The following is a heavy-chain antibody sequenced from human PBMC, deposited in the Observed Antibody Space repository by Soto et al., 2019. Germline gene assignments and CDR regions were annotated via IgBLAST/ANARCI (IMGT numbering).Heavy chain of an antibody. V-gene: IGHV5-51*01. D-gene: IGHD3-10*01. J-gene: IGHJ4*02. Sequence: EVQLVQSGAQVKKPGESLKISCKGSGYSFTNYWIGWVRQVPGKGLEWMGIIYPGDSDTRYSPSFQGQVTISADKSISTAYLQLSSLKASDSGMYYCARHMHNGYFGVLSNFDYWGQGTLLTVSS. CDR1: GYSFTNYW. CDR2: IYPGDSDT. CDR3: ARHMHNGYFGVLSNFDY.